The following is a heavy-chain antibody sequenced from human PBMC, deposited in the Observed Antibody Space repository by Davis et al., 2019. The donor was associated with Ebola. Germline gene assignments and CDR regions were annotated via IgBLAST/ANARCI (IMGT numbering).Heavy chain of an antibody. CDR3: ATQLTADH. CDR1: RYTFTTFF. Sequence: ASVKVSCKASRYTFTTFFMHWLRQAPGQRPEWMGIINPSGGGTTYAQKFQGRVTMTRDTSTSTVYMELSSLRSDDTAVYYCATQLTADHWGQGTLVTVSS. V-gene: IGHV1-46*01. CDR2: INPSGGGT. D-gene: IGHD4/OR15-4a*01. J-gene: IGHJ4*02.